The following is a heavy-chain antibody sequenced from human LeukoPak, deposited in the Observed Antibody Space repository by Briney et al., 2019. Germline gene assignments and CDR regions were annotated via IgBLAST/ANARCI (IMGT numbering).Heavy chain of an antibody. CDR1: GYTFTSFV. D-gene: IGHD5-24*01. V-gene: IGHV1-18*01. Sequence: ASVKVSFKASGYTFTSFVFTWVRQAPGQGLEWMGWISVYNGNTKYAQKLQGRVTMTTDTSTSTAYMELRSLRSDDTAVYYCVFVEMTTTWTDYWGQGTLVTVSS. CDR3: VFVEMTTTWTDY. CDR2: ISVYNGNT. J-gene: IGHJ4*02.